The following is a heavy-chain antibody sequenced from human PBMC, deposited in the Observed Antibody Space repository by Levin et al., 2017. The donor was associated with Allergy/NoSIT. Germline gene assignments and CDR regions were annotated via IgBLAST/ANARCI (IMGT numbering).Heavy chain of an antibody. D-gene: IGHD6-19*01. CDR2: ISYDGSNR. J-gene: IGHJ6*02. CDR1: GFTFNNYG. Sequence: GGSLRLSCAASGFTFNNYGMHWVRQAPGKGLEWVTVISYDGSNRYYTDSVQGRFTISRDNSKNTVFLQMNSMRVEDTAVYYCAKSVAGTGIYGMDVWGQGTTVTVSS. CDR3: AKSVAGTGIYGMDV. V-gene: IGHV3-30*18.